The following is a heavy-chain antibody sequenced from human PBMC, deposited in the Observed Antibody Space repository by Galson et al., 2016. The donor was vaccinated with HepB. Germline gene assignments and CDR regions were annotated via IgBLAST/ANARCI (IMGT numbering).Heavy chain of an antibody. CDR3: AKDPDYGDYDAFDI. V-gene: IGHV3-23*01. CDR1: GFTFSNYA. J-gene: IGHJ3*02. D-gene: IGHD4-17*01. CDR2: IGRSGNST. Sequence: SLRLSCAASGFTFSNYAMSWVRQAPGKGLEWVSTIGRSGNSTYYADSVTGRFTIPRDNSKNTLYLQMNSLRAEDTAVYYCAKDPDYGDYDAFDIWGQGTMVTVSS.